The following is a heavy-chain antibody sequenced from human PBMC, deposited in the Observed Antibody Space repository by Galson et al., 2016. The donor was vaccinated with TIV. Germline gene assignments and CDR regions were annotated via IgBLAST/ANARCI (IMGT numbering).Heavy chain of an antibody. J-gene: IGHJ4*02. D-gene: IGHD3-22*01. CDR3: AKAYDSSGYENN. CDR1: GGTFISYA. V-gene: IGHV1-69*13. CDR2: IIPVFGTP. Sequence: SVKVSCKASGGTFISYAITWVRQAPGQGLEWMGTIIPVFGTPHYAQKFQGRVTITADESTSTAYMELSSLRSEDTAVYYCAKAYDSSGYENNWGQGTLVIVS.